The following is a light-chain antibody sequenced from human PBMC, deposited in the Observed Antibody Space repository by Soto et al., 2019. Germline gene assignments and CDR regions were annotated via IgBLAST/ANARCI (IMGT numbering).Light chain of an antibody. CDR1: ENVGTY. CDR2: AAS. CDR3: QQTYSTPPT. V-gene: IGKV1-39*01. J-gene: IGKJ1*01. Sequence: DIQVTQSPSSLSSSVGDRVTITCRASENVGTYVNWYQQIPGKAPSLLISAASTLQSGVPSRFRGSGSVTSFSLTIDSLQPEDFAVYYCQQTYSTPPTFGQGTKVEVK.